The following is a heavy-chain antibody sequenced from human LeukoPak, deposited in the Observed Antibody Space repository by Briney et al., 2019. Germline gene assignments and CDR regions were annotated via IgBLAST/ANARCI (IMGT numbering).Heavy chain of an antibody. CDR2: IYPGDSDT. V-gene: IGHV5-51*01. CDR1: GYSFTSYW. J-gene: IGHJ5*02. CDR3: ARRIGYCSGGGCYDNWFDP. Sequence: GESLKISCKGSGYSFTSYWIGWVRQMPGKGLEWMGIIYPGDSDTRYSPSFQGQVTISADKSISTAYLQWSSLKASDTAMYYCARRIGYCSGGGCYDNWFDPWGQGTLVTVSS. D-gene: IGHD2-15*01.